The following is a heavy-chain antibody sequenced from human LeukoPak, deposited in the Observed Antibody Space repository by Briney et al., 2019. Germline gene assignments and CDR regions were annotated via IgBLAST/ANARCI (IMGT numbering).Heavy chain of an antibody. CDR3: ARDSLGMATTTDY. D-gene: IGHD5-24*01. CDR1: GFISSSYW. CDR2: ISSSSSYI. J-gene: IGHJ4*02. V-gene: IGHV3-21*01. Sequence: GGSLRLSCAASGFISSSYWMHWVRQAPGKGLEWVSSISSSSSYIYYADSVKGRFTISRDNAKNSLYLQMNSLRAEDMAVYYCARDSLGMATTTDYWGQGTLVTVSS.